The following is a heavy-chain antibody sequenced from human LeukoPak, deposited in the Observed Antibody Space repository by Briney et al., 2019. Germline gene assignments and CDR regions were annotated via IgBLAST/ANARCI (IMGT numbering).Heavy chain of an antibody. CDR2: IIPILGIA. CDR3: ARGSPNCGGDCQNNY. Sequence: GASVKVSCKASGGTFSSYAISWVRQAPGQGLEWMGRIIPILGIANYAQKFQGRVTITADKSTSTAYMELSSLRSEDTAVYYCARGSPNCGGDCQNNYWGQGTLVTVSS. D-gene: IGHD2-21*02. V-gene: IGHV1-69*04. J-gene: IGHJ4*02. CDR1: GGTFSSYA.